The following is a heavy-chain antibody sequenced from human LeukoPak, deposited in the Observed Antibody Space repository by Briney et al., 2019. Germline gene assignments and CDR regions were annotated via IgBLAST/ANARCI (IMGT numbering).Heavy chain of an antibody. CDR2: ISSSGSTI. CDR1: EFTFGSFE. Sequence: PGGSLRLSCAASEFTFGSFEMNWVRQAPGKGLEWASYISSSGSTIYYADSVKGRFTVSRDNAKNSLYLHMNSLRAEDTAVYYCARGYRSTFNWFDPWGQGTLVTVSS. V-gene: IGHV3-48*03. CDR3: ARGYRSTFNWFDP. J-gene: IGHJ5*02. D-gene: IGHD5-18*01.